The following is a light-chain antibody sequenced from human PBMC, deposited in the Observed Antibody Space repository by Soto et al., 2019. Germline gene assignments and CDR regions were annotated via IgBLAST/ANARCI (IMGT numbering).Light chain of an antibody. CDR1: SSDIGGYNY. V-gene: IGLV2-14*03. CDR3: TSYTRSTTLV. CDR2: DVS. Sequence: QSALTQPASVSGSPGQSITISCTGTSSDIGGYNYVSWYQQHPGTAPKLMIYDVSNRPSGVSNRFSGSKSGNTASLTISGLQAEAEDDYYCTSYTRSTTLVFGGGTKLTVL. J-gene: IGLJ2*01.